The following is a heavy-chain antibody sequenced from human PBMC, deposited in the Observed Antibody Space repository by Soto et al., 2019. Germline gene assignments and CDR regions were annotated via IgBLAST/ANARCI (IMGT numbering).Heavy chain of an antibody. CDR2: IYSSGST. Sequence: LSLTCTVTGGTISGYYWTWIRQSAGGGLEWIGRIYSSGSTNYNPSLKSRVTISLDTSMNHFSLRLSSVTAADTAVYYCARGQRFSDWFDPWGQGTLVTVS. J-gene: IGHJ5*02. V-gene: IGHV4-4*07. D-gene: IGHD3-3*01. CDR1: GGTISGYY. CDR3: ARGQRFSDWFDP.